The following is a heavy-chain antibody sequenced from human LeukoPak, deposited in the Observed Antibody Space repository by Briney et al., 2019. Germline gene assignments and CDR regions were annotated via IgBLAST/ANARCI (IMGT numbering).Heavy chain of an antibody. D-gene: IGHD6-13*01. CDR1: GYTFTSYG. J-gene: IGHJ4*02. CDR2: ISAYNGNT. Sequence: ASVKVSCKASGYTFTSYGISWVRQAPGQGLEWMGWISAYNGNTNYAQKLRGRVTMTTDTSTSTAYMELRSLRSDDTAVYYCARDAVCSSSWYTQPDYWGQGTLVTVSS. V-gene: IGHV1-18*01. CDR3: ARDAVCSSSWYTQPDY.